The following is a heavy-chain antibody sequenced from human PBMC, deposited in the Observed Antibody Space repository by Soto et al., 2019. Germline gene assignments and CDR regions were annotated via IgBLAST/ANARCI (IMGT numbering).Heavy chain of an antibody. CDR3: ARISSGYHLKGVWFDP. Sequence: SVKVSCKASGGTFSNYAISWLRQAPGQGLEWMGGIIPIFGTANYAQKFQGRVTITADESTSTAYMELSSLRSEDTAVYYCARISSGYHLKGVWFDPWGQGTLVTVS. D-gene: IGHD3-22*01. CDR1: GGTFSNYA. V-gene: IGHV1-69*13. J-gene: IGHJ5*02. CDR2: IIPIFGTA.